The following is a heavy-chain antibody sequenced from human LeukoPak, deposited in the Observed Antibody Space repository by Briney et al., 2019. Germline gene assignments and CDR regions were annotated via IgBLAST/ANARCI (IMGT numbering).Heavy chain of an antibody. Sequence: GRSLRLSCAASGFTFSSYAMHWVRQAPGKGLGWVAVMSYGGTYKYYADSVKGRFTISRDNSKNTVYLQMNSLRGEDTAVYCCARSRGSPNSGEDAFDIWGQGTVVTVSS. CDR2: MSYGGTYK. CDR3: ARSRGSPNSGEDAFDI. J-gene: IGHJ3*02. CDR1: GFTFSSYA. D-gene: IGHD2-15*01. V-gene: IGHV3-30-3*01.